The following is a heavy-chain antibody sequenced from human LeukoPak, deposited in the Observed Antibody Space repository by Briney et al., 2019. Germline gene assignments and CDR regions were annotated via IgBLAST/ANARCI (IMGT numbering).Heavy chain of an antibody. CDR1: GFTFSSYA. CDR2: ISGSGGST. J-gene: IGHJ4*02. CDR3: AKDLGYCSSTSCYPLIF. V-gene: IGHV3-23*01. D-gene: IGHD2-2*01. Sequence: GGSLRPSCAASGFTFSSYAMSWVRQAPGKGLEWVSAISGSGGSTYYADSVKGRFTISRDNSKNTLYLQMNSLRAEDTAVYYCAKDLGYCSSTSCYPLIFWGQGTLVTVSS.